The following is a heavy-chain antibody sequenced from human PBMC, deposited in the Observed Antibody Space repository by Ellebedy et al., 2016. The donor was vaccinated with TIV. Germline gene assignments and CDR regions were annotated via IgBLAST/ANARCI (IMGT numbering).Heavy chain of an antibody. Sequence: SLKISCAASGFTFDDYAMHWVRQARGKGLEWVSGISWNSDTIGYADSVRGRFTISRENAKNSLYLQMNSLRAEDTAVYYCARGIYCSSTSCSFDYWGQGTLVTVSS. V-gene: IGHV3-9*01. J-gene: IGHJ4*02. CDR2: ISWNSDTI. D-gene: IGHD2-2*01. CDR1: GFTFDDYA. CDR3: ARGIYCSSTSCSFDY.